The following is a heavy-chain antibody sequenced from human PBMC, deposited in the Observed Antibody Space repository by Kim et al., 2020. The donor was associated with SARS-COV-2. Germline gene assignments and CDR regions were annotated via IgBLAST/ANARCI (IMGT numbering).Heavy chain of an antibody. CDR1: GGTFSSYA. CDR2: IIPIFGTA. D-gene: IGHD3-3*01. V-gene: IGHV1-69*13. J-gene: IGHJ6*02. Sequence: SVKVSCKASGGTFSSYAISWVRQAPGQGLEWMGGIIPIFGTANYAQKFQGRVTITADESTSTAYMELSSLRSEDTAVYYCARCPYDFWSGNMGANYYYYYGMDVWGQGTTVTVSS. CDR3: ARCPYDFWSGNMGANYYYYYGMDV.